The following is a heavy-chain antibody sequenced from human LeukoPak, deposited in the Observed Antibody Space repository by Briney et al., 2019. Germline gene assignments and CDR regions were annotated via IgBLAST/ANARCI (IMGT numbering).Heavy chain of an antibody. V-gene: IGHV3-48*03. Sequence: GGSLRLPCAASGFTFSSYEMNWVRQAPGKGLEWVSYISSSGSTIYYADSVKGRFTISRDNAKNSLYLQMNSLRAEDTAVYYCAREGSMVEGYYYYYMDVWGKGTTVTISS. CDR3: AREGSMVEGYYYYYMDV. D-gene: IGHD3-10*01. CDR2: ISSSGSTI. J-gene: IGHJ6*03. CDR1: GFTFSSYE.